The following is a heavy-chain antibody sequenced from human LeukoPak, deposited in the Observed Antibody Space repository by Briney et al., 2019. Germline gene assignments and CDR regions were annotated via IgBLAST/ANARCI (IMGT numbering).Heavy chain of an antibody. Sequence: SETLSLTGTVSGGSINNYYWSWIRQPPGKGLEWIGYIFYSGSTNYNPSLKSRVTISVDTSKNQFSLKLRSVTAADTAVYYCARIRSGGGAFDIWGQGTRVTVSS. CDR2: IFYSGST. J-gene: IGHJ3*02. D-gene: IGHD3-10*01. CDR1: GGSINNYY. V-gene: IGHV4-59*01. CDR3: ARIRSGGGAFDI.